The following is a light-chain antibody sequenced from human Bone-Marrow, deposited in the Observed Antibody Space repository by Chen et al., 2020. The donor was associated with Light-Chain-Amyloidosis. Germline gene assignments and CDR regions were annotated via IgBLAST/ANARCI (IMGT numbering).Light chain of an antibody. CDR1: DLPTKY. V-gene: IGLV3-25*03. J-gene: IGLJ2*01. CDR2: RDT. CDR3: QSADSSGTYEVI. Sequence: SYELTQPTSVSVSPGQTPRLTCSGDDLPTKYAYWYQQKPGQAPVLVIHRDTERPSGISERFSGSSSGTTATLTISGVQAEDEADYHCQSADSSGTYEVIFGGGTKLTVL.